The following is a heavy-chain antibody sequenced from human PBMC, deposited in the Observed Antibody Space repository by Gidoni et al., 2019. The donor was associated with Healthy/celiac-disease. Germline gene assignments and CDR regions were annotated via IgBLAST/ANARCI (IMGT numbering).Heavy chain of an antibody. Sequence: EVQLVESGGGLVKPGRFLRLSCTASGFTFGDYAMSWCRQAPGKGLEWVGFIRSKAYGGTTEYAASVKGRFTISRDDSKSIAYLQMNSLKTEDTAVYYCTRDQEGLRFLEWSYYFDYWGQGTLVTVSS. CDR1: GFTFGDYA. CDR3: TRDQEGLRFLEWSYYFDY. D-gene: IGHD3-3*01. CDR2: IRSKAYGGTT. V-gene: IGHV3-49*05. J-gene: IGHJ4*02.